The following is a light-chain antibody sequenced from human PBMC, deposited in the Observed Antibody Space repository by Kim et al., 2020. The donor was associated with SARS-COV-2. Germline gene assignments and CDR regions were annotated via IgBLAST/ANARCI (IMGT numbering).Light chain of an antibody. CDR2: DVS. V-gene: IGLV2-14*03. Sequence: QSLTVSPPGTRSDGDGNPDVSSSQQRPAKAPNLVLYDVSNRPLGVSNRFSGSKSGYAASLTISGLQAEDEADYYCSSYTRSSTNYVFGTGTKVTVL. J-gene: IGLJ1*01. CDR1: RSDGDGNPD. CDR3: SSYTRSSTNYV.